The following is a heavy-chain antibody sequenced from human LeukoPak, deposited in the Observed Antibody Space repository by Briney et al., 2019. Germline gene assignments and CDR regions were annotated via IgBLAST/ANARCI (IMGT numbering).Heavy chain of an antibody. J-gene: IGHJ6*02. V-gene: IGHV6-1*01. CDR3: ARVGVIAVAGYYYYYYGMDV. D-gene: IGHD6-19*01. Sequence: SQTLSLTCAISWDSVSSNSAAWNWIRQSPSRGLEWLGRTYYRSKWYNDYAVSVKSRITINPDTSKNQFSLQLNSVTPEDTAVYYCARVGVIAVAGYYYYYYGMDVWGRGTTVTVSS. CDR1: WDSVSSNSAA. CDR2: TYYRSKWYN.